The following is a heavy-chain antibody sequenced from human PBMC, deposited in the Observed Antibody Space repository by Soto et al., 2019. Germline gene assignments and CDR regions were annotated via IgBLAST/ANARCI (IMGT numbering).Heavy chain of an antibody. J-gene: IGHJ5*02. Sequence: QVQVVQSGAEEKKPGASVKVSCKASGYTYISYSMHWVRQAPGQRLEWMGWINVGNGNTKYSQNFQGSVTINQDTSASTAYMELSSLTSEDTAVYYCAREKWGSGSRWLDPWGQGTLVIVSS. CDR3: AREKWGSGSRWLDP. D-gene: IGHD6-19*01. V-gene: IGHV1-3*05. CDR2: INVGNGNT. CDR1: GYTYISYS.